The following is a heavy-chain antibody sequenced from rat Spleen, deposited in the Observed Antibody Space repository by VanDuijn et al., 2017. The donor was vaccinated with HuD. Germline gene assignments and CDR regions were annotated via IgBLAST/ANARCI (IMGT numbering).Heavy chain of an antibody. CDR1: GFTFSNYD. Sequence: EVQLVESGGGLVQPGRSLKLSCAASGFTFSNYDIAWVRQAPTKGLEWVASISPSGGSTYYRDSVKGRFTVSRDNAKSTLYLQMDSLRSEDTATYYCARRYNSGYWYFDFWGPGTMVTVSS. CDR2: ISPSGGST. CDR3: ARRYNSGYWYFDF. V-gene: IGHV5-25*01. J-gene: IGHJ1*01. D-gene: IGHD4-3*01.